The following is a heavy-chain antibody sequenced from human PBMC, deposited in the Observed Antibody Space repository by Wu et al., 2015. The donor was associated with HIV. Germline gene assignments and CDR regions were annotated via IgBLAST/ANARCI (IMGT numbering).Heavy chain of an antibody. CDR2: ISGKNDDT. CDR1: GYTFTNYG. D-gene: IGHD6-13*01. J-gene: IGHJ6*03. Sequence: QVQPLQSGGEVKKPGASVKVSCKASGYTFTNYGTSWVRLAPGQRLEWMGWISGKNDDTSYAQKLQARVTMTKDTSTRTAFLEVRSLRSDDTAVYYCVTSSNFRNSGRDYYYMDVWGKGTTVIVSS. V-gene: IGHV1-18*01. CDR3: VTSSNFRNSGRDYYYMDV.